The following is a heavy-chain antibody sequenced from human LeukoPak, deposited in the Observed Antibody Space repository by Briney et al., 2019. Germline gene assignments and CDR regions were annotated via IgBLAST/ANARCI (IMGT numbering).Heavy chain of an antibody. CDR1: GLTFDDYA. V-gene: IGHV3-9*01. CDR3: ISRGGMHTGRGGYFFDN. D-gene: IGHD3-10*01. CDR2: VSWNSGVR. J-gene: IGHJ4*02. Sequence: GGSLRLSCAASGLTFDDYAMHWVRQVPGKGLEWVAGVSWNSGVRAYADSVKGRFTVSRDNAKNSLYLQMDSLRTEDTAVYFCISRGGMHTGRGGYFFDNWGQGTLVTVSS.